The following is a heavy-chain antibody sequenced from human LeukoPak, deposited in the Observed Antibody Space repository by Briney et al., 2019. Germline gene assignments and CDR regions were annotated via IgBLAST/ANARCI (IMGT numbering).Heavy chain of an antibody. V-gene: IGHV3-30*04. J-gene: IGHJ4*02. CDR3: ARERQGGATPFDY. CDR1: GFTFSSYA. CDR2: MSYVGSNK. D-gene: IGHD1-26*01. Sequence: GGSLRLSCAASGFTFSSYAMHWVRQAPGKGLEWVAVMSYVGSNKYYADSVKGRFTISRDNSKNTLYLQMNSLRDEDTAVYYCARERQGGATPFDYWGQGSLVSVSS.